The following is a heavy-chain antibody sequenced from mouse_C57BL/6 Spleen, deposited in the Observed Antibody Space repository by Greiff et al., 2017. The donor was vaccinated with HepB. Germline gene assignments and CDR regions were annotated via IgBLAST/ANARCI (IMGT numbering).Heavy chain of an antibody. V-gene: IGHV1-26*01. J-gene: IGHJ2*01. CDR2: INPNNGGT. CDR3: ARGGLYYGSPLY. Sequence: VQLQQSGPELVKPGASVKISCKASGYTFTDYYMNWVKQSHGKSLEWIGDINPNNGGTSYNQKFKGKATLTVDKSSSTAYMELRSLTSEDSAVYYCARGGLYYGSPLYWGQGTTLTVSS. D-gene: IGHD1-1*01. CDR1: GYTFTDYY.